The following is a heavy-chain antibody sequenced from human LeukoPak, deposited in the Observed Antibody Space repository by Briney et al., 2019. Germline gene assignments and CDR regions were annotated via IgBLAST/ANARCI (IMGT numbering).Heavy chain of an antibody. Sequence: ASVKVSCKVSGYTLTELSMHWVRQAPGKGLEWMGGFDPEDGETIYAQKFQGRVTMTEDTSTDTAYMELSSLRSEDTAVYYCATLRYCSSTSCPRDYYCYGMDVWGQGTTVTVSS. CDR3: ATLRYCSSTSCPRDYYCYGMDV. V-gene: IGHV1-24*01. D-gene: IGHD2-2*01. J-gene: IGHJ6*02. CDR1: GYTLTELS. CDR2: FDPEDGET.